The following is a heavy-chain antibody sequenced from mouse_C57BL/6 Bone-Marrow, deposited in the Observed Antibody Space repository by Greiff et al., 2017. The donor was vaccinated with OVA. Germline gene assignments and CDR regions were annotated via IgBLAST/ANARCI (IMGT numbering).Heavy chain of an antibody. CDR3: ARGTGSFDV. D-gene: IGHD4-1*01. CDR1: GYTFTDYY. Sequence: VKLVESGAELVRPGASVKLSCKASGYTFTDYYINWVKQRPGQGLEWIARIYPGSGNTYYNEKFKGKATLTAEKSSSTAYMQLSSLTSEDSAVYFCARGTGSFDVWGTGTTVTVSS. CDR2: IYPGSGNT. V-gene: IGHV1-76*01. J-gene: IGHJ1*03.